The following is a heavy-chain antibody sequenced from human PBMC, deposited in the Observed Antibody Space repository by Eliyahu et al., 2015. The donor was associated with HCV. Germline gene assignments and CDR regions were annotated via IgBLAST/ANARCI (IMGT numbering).Heavy chain of an antibody. D-gene: IGHD6-13*01. V-gene: IGHV4-39*01. J-gene: IGHJ4*02. CDR1: GGSISGSSYY. CDR2: VYDSGST. CDR3: ARTGYSNRLDS. Sequence: QLQLQESGPGLVKPSETLSLICTVSGGSISGSSYYWGWIRQPPGKGLEWIATVYDSGSTYQSPSLKSRATISVDTSKSQFSLKLTSVTAADTAVYYCARTGYSNRLDSWGQGTLVTVSS.